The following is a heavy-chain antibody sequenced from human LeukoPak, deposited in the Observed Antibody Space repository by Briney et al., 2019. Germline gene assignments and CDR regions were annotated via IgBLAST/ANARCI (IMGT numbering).Heavy chain of an antibody. Sequence: ASVKVSCKASGYTFTGYYMHWVRQAPGQGLEWKGWINPNSGGTNYAQKFQGRVTMTRDTSISTAYMELSRLRSDDTAVYYCARPRLAAAGWFDPWGQGTLVTVSS. D-gene: IGHD6-13*01. J-gene: IGHJ5*02. V-gene: IGHV1-2*02. CDR1: GYTFTGYY. CDR3: ARPRLAAAGWFDP. CDR2: INPNSGGT.